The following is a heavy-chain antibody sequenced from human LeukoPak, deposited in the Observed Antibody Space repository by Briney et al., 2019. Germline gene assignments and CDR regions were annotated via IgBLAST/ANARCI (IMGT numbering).Heavy chain of an antibody. CDR3: TGSFGELSFFAH. V-gene: IGHV3-20*04. CDR1: GFTFDAYA. J-gene: IGHJ4*02. CDR2: INWNGGRT. D-gene: IGHD3-10*01. Sequence: GGSLRLSCAASGFTFDAYAMSWVRQAPGKGLERVSGINWNGGRTGYADSVKGRFTISRDNAKNSLHLQVNSLKTEDTAVYYCTGSFGELSFFAHWGQGTLVTVSS.